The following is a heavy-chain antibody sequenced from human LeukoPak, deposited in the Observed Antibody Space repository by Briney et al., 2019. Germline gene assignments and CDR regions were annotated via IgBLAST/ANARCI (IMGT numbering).Heavy chain of an antibody. CDR3: ARDRSLFGVVREKARGGYDAFDI. D-gene: IGHD3-3*01. Sequence: GASVKVSCRASGYTFTDYYIHWVRQAPGQGLEWMGGIIPIFGTANYAQKFQGRVTITTDESTSTAYMELSSLRSEDTAVYYCARDRSLFGVVREKARGGYDAFDIWGQGTMVTVSS. J-gene: IGHJ3*02. CDR1: GYTFTDYY. CDR2: IIPIFGTA. V-gene: IGHV1-69*05.